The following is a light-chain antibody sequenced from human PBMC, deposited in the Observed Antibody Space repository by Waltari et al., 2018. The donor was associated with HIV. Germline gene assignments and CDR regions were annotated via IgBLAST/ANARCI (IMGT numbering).Light chain of an antibody. CDR1: QSVSRH. J-gene: IGKJ4*01. V-gene: IGKV3-11*01. Sequence: ELALTQSPASLPVSPGERAVFSCRASQSVSRHLAWYQQKSGQGPRLLIFETSTRAAGTPGRFNGSGSETDFVLTITDVEPGDVAVYYCQQRGTWPLVTFGGGTKVE. CDR3: QQRGTWPLVT. CDR2: ETS.